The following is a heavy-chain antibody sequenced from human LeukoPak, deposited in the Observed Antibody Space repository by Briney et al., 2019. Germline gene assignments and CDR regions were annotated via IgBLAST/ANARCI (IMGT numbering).Heavy chain of an antibody. CDR3: STGMLRGLAPVFLDY. J-gene: IGHJ4*02. D-gene: IGHD3-10*01. CDR2: INHSGST. V-gene: IGHV4-34*01. Sequence: SETLSLICAVYGGSFSGYYWSWIRQPPGKGLEWIGEINHSGSTNYNPSLKGRVTISLDTSKNQFSLNLRSVTAADTAVYYCSTGMLRGLAPVFLDYWGQGTLITVSS. CDR1: GGSFSGYY.